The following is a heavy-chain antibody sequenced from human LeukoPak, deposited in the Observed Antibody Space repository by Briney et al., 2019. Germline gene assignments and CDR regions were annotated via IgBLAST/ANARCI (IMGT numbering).Heavy chain of an antibody. CDR1: GYTFTSYG. CDR2: INPNSGGT. CDR3: ARVWGFYNGQISGLDS. J-gene: IGHJ4*02. D-gene: IGHD1-1*01. V-gene: IGHV1-2*02. Sequence: GASVKVSCKASGYTFTSYGISWVRQAPGQGLEWMGWINPNSGGTNYAQKFQGRVTMTRDTSISTAYMELSRLTSDDTAVYYCARVWGFYNGQISGLDSWGQGSLVTVSS.